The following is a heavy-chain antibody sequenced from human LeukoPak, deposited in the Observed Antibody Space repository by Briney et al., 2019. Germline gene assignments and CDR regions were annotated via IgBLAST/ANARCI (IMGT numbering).Heavy chain of an antibody. CDR3: ARHSIIKMVRGVRGFDY. V-gene: IGHV4-39*01. D-gene: IGHD3-10*01. J-gene: IGHJ4*02. CDR1: GGSIRSSSYY. Sequence: SETLSLTCTVSGGSIRSSSYYWGWIRQPPGKGLEWIGSIYYSGSTYYNPSLKSRVTISVDTSKSQFSLKLSSVTAADTAVYYCARHSIIKMVRGVRGFDYWGQGTLVTVSS. CDR2: IYYSGST.